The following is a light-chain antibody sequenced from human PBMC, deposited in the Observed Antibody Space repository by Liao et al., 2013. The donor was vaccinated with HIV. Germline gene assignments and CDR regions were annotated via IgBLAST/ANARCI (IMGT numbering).Light chain of an antibody. V-gene: IGLV3-1*01. CDR3: QVWDRGPAL. CDR2: HNT. CDR1: KLGEKY. J-gene: IGLJ2*01. Sequence: SYVVTQPPSVSVSPGQTATITCSGDKLGEKYASWYYQKPGQSPVLVIYHNTKRPSGIPERFSGSSSGNTGTLTISGTQPMDEGDYYCQVWDRGPALFGGGTKLTVL.